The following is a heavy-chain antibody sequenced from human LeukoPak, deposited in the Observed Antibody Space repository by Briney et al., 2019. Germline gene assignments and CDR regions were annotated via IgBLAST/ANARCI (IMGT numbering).Heavy chain of an antibody. V-gene: IGHV7-4-1*02. J-gene: IGHJ4*02. Sequence: GASVKVSCKASGYTFTNYAMNWVRQAPGQGLEWMGWINTNTGKSTFAQGFTGRFVFSLDTSVSTAYLQISSLKAEDTAVYYCAGVVLHTKDCSSISCYTPGFDYWGQGTLVAVSS. CDR3: AGVVLHTKDCSSISCYTPGFDY. D-gene: IGHD2-2*02. CDR2: INTNTGKS. CDR1: GYTFTNYA.